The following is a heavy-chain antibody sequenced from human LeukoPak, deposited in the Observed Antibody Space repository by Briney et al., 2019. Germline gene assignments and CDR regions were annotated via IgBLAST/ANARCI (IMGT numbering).Heavy chain of an antibody. J-gene: IGHJ4*02. V-gene: IGHV1-2*02. D-gene: IGHD3-10*01. Sequence: ASVKVSFKGSGYTFTGCYIHWVRQAPGQGLEWVGCIHPNSGGTNYAQKFQGRVTMTMDTSIRTAYMELSCLKSDNTTVYYGARVLFYGSGSHYNWDYWGQGTLVTVSS. CDR3: ARVLFYGSGSHYNWDY. CDR1: GYTFTGCY. CDR2: IHPNSGGT.